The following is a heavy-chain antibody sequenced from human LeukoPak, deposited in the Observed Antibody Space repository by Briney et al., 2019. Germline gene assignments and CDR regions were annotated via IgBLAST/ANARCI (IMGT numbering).Heavy chain of an antibody. CDR1: GYTFTLYY. J-gene: IGHJ6*03. Sequence: GASVKVSCKASGYTFTLYYIHWVRQAPGQGLEWMGMINPSDGATTYAHRFQGRVTMTRDRSTPTVPLEDTAVHLCAGDHRGWLSGILGCLFASYYSYYYMDVWGRGTTVTVSS. D-gene: IGHD3-3*01. CDR2: INPSDGAT. V-gene: IGHV1-46*01. CDR3: LSGILGCLFASYYSYYYMDV.